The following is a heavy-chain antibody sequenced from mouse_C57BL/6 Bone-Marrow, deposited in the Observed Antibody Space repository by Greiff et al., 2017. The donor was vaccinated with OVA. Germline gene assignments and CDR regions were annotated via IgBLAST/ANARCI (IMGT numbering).Heavy chain of an antibody. Sequence: EVKLMESGGGLVKPGGSLKLSCAASGFTFSSYAMSWVRQTPEKRLEWVATISDGGSYTYYPDNVKGRFTISRDNAKNNLYLQMSHLKSEDTAMYYCARYGNYLFDYWGQGTTLTVSS. CDR2: ISDGGSYT. CDR3: ARYGNYLFDY. D-gene: IGHD2-10*02. CDR1: GFTFSSYA. V-gene: IGHV5-4*03. J-gene: IGHJ2*01.